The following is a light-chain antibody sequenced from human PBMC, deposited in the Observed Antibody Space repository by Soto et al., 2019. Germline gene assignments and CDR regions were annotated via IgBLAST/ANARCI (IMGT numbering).Light chain of an antibody. CDR3: QKYDSASSPT. CDR2: GAS. CDR1: QSVSSN. Sequence: EIVMTQSPATLSVSPGERATLSCRASQSVSSNLAWYQQKPGQAPRLLIYGASTRATGIPARFGGSGSGTEFTLTISSLQPEDVATYYCQKYDSASSPTFGGGTKVEIK. J-gene: IGKJ4*01. V-gene: IGKV3-15*01.